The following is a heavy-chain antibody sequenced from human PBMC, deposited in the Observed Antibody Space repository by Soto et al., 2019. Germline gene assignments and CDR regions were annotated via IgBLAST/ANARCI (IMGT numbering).Heavy chain of an antibody. Sequence: QVQLQQWGAGLLKPSETLSLTCAVYGGSFSGYYWSWIRQPPGKGLEWNGEINHSGSTNYNPSLKSRVTISVDTSKNQFSLKLSSVTAADTAVYYCARGSSMVKGLFDYWGQGTLVTVSS. CDR2: INHSGST. CDR1: GGSFSGYY. CDR3: ARGSSMVKGLFDY. D-gene: IGHD2-21*01. V-gene: IGHV4-34*01. J-gene: IGHJ4*02.